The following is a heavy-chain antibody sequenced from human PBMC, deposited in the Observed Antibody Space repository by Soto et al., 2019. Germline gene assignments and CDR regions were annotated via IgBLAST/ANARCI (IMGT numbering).Heavy chain of an antibody. J-gene: IGHJ4*02. V-gene: IGHV1-2*04. CDR3: AREMPGVPGTTESPYDY. D-gene: IGHD1-7*01. Sequence: ASVKVSCKASGYTFTGYYMHWVRQAPGQGLEWMGWINPNSGGTNYAQKFQGWVTMTRDTSISTAYMELSRLRSDDTAVYYCAREMPGVPGTTESPYDYWGQGTLVTVSS. CDR1: GYTFTGYY. CDR2: INPNSGGT.